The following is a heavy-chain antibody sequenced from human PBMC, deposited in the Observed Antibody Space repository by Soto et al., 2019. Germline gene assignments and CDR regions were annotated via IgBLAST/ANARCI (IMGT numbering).Heavy chain of an antibody. CDR3: AKLRAFSSGWPYDFDY. D-gene: IGHD6-19*01. V-gene: IGHV1-18*01. J-gene: IGHJ4*02. CDR2: ISAYDGRT. Sequence: QVQLVQSGAEVKKPGASVKVACKASGYSLTNYGMSWVRQAPGQGLEWMGWISAYDGRTTYAQKLRGRVTMTTDTSTNTAYMELRSLRSDDTAVYYCAKLRAFSSGWPYDFDYWGQGTLVSVSS. CDR1: GYSLTNYG.